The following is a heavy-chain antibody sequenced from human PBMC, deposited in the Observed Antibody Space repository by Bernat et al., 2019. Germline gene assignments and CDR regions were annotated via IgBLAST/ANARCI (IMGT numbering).Heavy chain of an antibody. CDR3: ARDPYFGSGYFDY. J-gene: IGHJ4*02. CDR2: IWYDGSNK. V-gene: IGHV3-33*08. CDR1: GFTFSNAW. Sequence: VQLVESGGGLVKPGGSLRLSCAASGFTFSNAWMNWVRQAPGKGLEWVAVIWYDGSNKYYADSVKGRFTISRDNSKNTLYLQMNSLRAEDTAVYYCARDPYFGSGYFDYWGQGTLVTVSS. D-gene: IGHD2-21*01.